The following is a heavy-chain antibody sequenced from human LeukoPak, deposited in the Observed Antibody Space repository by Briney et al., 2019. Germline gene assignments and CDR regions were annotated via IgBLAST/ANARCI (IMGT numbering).Heavy chain of an antibody. CDR3: AELGITMIGGV. CDR1: GFTFSSYG. D-gene: IGHD3-10*02. CDR2: ISGSGGST. J-gene: IGHJ6*04. V-gene: IGHV3-23*01. Sequence: GGSLRLSCAASGFTFSSYGMSWVRQAPGKGLEWVSAISGSGGSTYYADSVKGRFTISRNNSKNTLYLQMNSLRAEDTAVYYCAELGITMIGGVWGKGTTVTISS.